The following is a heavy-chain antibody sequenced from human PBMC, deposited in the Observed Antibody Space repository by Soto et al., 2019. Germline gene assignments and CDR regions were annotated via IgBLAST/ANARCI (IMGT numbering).Heavy chain of an antibody. J-gene: IGHJ1*01. Sequence: SVKVSCKASGDTFSSYAISWVRQAPGQGLEWMGGIIPIFGTANYAQKFQGRVTITADESTSTAYMELSSLRSEDTAVYYCARGENDVYYISGYYRTFQPWCHCTLVTVSS. V-gene: IGHV1-69*13. CDR1: GDTFSSYA. D-gene: IGHD3-22*01. CDR3: ARGENDVYYISGYYRTFQP. CDR2: IIPIFGTA.